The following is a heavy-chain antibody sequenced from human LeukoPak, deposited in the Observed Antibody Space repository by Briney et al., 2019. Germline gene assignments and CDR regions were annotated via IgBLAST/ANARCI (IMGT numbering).Heavy chain of an antibody. V-gene: IGHV4-39*01. CDR1: GGSISSSSYY. Sequence: SETLSLTCTVSGGSISSSSYYWGWIRQPPGKGLEWIGNIYYSGSTYYNSSLKSRVTISVDTSKNQFSLKLSSVTAADTAVDYCARRRDYYDSSGTYDYWGQGTLVTVSS. D-gene: IGHD3-22*01. CDR2: IYYSGST. J-gene: IGHJ4*02. CDR3: ARRRDYYDSSGTYDY.